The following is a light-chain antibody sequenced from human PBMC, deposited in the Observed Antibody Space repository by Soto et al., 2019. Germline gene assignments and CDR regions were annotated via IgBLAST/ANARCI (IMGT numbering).Light chain of an antibody. CDR2: EVS. Sequence: QSALTQPASVSGSPGQSITISCTGTSSDVGSYNLVSWYQQHPGKAPKLMIYEVSKRPSGVSYRFSGSKSGNMASLTISGLQAEDEADYYCCSYAGSSTYVFGTGTKVTVL. J-gene: IGLJ1*01. CDR1: SSDVGSYNL. V-gene: IGLV2-23*02. CDR3: CSYAGSSTYV.